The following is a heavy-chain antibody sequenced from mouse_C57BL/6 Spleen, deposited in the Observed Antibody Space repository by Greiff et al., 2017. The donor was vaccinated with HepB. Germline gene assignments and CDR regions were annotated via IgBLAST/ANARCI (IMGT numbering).Heavy chain of an antibody. CDR2: IDPSDSYT. J-gene: IGHJ3*01. D-gene: IGHD1-1*01. CDR3: AIWGGSSSAWFAY. Sequence: QVQLQQPGAELVKPGASVKLSCKASGYTFTSYWMQWVKQRPGQGLEWIGEIDPSDSYTNYNQKFKGKATLTVDTSSSTAYMQLSSLTSEDSAVYYCAIWGGSSSAWFAYWGQGTLVTVSA. V-gene: IGHV1-50*01. CDR1: GYTFTSYW.